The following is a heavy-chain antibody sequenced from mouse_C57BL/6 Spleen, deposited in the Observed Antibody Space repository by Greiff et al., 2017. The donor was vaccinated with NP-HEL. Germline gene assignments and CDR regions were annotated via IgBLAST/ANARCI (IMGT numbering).Heavy chain of an antibody. D-gene: IGHD1-1*01. CDR1: GYAFSSYW. Sequence: SGAELVKPGASVKISCKASGYAFSSYWMNWVKQRPGKGLEWIGQIYPGDGDTNYNGKFKGKATLTADKSSSTAYMQLSSLTSEDSAVYFCARPYYYGSSYGYFDYWGQGTTLTVSS. CDR3: ARPYYYGSSYGYFDY. CDR2: IYPGDGDT. J-gene: IGHJ2*01. V-gene: IGHV1-80*01.